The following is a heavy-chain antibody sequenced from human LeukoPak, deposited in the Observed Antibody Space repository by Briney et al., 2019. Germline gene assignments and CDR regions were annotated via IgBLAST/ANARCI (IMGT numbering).Heavy chain of an antibody. Sequence: GGPLRLSCAASGFTFSSYNMNWVRQAPGKGLEWVSAISSKSNYTYYADSVKGRFTISRDNARNSLYLQMNSLRAKDTAVYYCARETELRFLEWSLDYWGRGTLVTVSS. J-gene: IGHJ4*02. V-gene: IGHV3-21*01. CDR3: ARETELRFLEWSLDY. CDR1: GFTFSSYN. CDR2: ISSKSNYT. D-gene: IGHD3-3*01.